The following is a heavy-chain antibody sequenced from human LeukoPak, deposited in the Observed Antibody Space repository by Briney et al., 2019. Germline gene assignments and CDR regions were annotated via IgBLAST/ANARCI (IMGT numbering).Heavy chain of an antibody. D-gene: IGHD5-24*01. CDR2: IYYSGST. CDR1: GGSISSYY. CDR3: ARHGGYWFDP. J-gene: IGHJ5*02. V-gene: IGHV4-59*04. Sequence: SETLSLTCTVSGGSISSYYWSWIRQPPGKGLEWIGYIYYSGSTYYNPSLKSRVTISVDTSKNQFSLKLSSVTAADTAVCYCARHGGYWFDPWGQGTLVTVSS.